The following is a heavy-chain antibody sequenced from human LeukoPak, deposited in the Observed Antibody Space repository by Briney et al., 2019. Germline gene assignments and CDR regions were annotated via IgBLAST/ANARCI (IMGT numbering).Heavy chain of an antibody. CDR2: IYYTGGT. CDR1: VGSISRSSYS. D-gene: IGHD2-15*01. J-gene: IGHJ4*02. V-gene: IGHV4-39*01. Sequence: PSETLSLTCTVSVGSISRSSYSWGWIRQPPGKGLERIGIIYYTGGTFYNSSLKSRVTISVDTSTNQFSLKLSSMTAADTAVYYCARQDCSGGSCYHFDYWGQGTLVTVSS. CDR3: ARQDCSGGSCYHFDY.